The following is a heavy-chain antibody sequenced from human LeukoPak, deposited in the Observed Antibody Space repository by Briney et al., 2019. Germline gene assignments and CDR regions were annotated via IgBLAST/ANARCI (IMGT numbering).Heavy chain of an antibody. CDR3: ARVPTVTFFDY. CDR1: GGSISSSSYY. Sequence: SSETLSLTCTVSGGSISSSSYYWGWIRQPARKGLEWIGRIYFTGTITYNPSLESRVTMSIDTSKNQFSLKLNSLTAADTAVYYCARVPTVTFFDYWGQGTLVTVSS. J-gene: IGHJ4*02. V-gene: IGHV4-39*07. D-gene: IGHD4-17*01. CDR2: IYFTGTI.